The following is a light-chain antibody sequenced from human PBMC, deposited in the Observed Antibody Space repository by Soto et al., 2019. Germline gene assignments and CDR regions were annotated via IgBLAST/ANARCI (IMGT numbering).Light chain of an antibody. Sequence: DIQMTQAPSSLSASVGARVSITCRARQDISTYLAWYQQKPGKVPKLLISAAYTLQSGIPPRFSGSGSGTDFTPTISSLLPEDVATYDCEEDDNAPLTFGGGTKVEIK. J-gene: IGKJ4*01. CDR3: EEDDNAPLT. V-gene: IGKV1-27*01. CDR1: QDISTY. CDR2: AAY.